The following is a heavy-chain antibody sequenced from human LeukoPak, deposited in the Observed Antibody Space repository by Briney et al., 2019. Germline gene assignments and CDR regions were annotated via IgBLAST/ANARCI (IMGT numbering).Heavy chain of an antibody. CDR2: IKQDGSEK. CDR1: GFTFSSYW. J-gene: IGHJ3*02. Sequence: GGSLRLSCAASGFTFSSYWMSWVRQAPGKGLERVANIKQDGSEKYYVDSVKGRFTISRDNAKNSLYLQMNSLRAEDTAVYYCARDSYYDILTGYRDAFDIWGQGTMVTVSS. D-gene: IGHD3-9*01. CDR3: ARDSYYDILTGYRDAFDI. V-gene: IGHV3-7*01.